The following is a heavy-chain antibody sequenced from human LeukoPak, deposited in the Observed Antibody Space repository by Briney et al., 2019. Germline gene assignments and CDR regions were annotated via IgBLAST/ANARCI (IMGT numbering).Heavy chain of an antibody. V-gene: IGHV3-30*01. CDR2: VSSDEGNK. Sequence: GGSLRLSCAASGFTFSSFAMHWVRQAPGKGLERVAVVSSDEGNKYYADSVKGRFTISRDNSKNTLYLQINSLRPEDTAVYYCAKSRAGSSGSTNYWGQGTLVTVSS. CDR3: AKSRAGSSGSTNY. CDR1: GFTFSSFA. J-gene: IGHJ4*02. D-gene: IGHD3-22*01.